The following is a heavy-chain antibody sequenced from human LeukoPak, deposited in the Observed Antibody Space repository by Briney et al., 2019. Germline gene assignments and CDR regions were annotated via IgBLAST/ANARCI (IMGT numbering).Heavy chain of an antibody. J-gene: IGHJ4*02. Sequence: PGGSLRLSCAASGFIFSSYSMNWVRQAPGKGLEWVSYISSGSSTIYYADSVKGRFTISRDNAKNSLYLQMNSLRAEDTAVYYCAREVPNLDYFDYWGQGTLVTVSS. CDR2: ISSGSSTI. CDR3: AREVPNLDYFDY. CDR1: GFIFSSYS. V-gene: IGHV3-48*01.